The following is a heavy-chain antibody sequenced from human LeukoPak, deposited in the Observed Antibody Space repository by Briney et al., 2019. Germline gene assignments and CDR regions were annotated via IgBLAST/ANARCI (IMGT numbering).Heavy chain of an antibody. CDR3: AGGVQLWGSQGSFDN. CDR2: IYYSAST. J-gene: IGHJ3*02. CDR1: GGSISSSN. Sequence: PSETLSLTCSVSGGSISSSNWSWIRQHPGKGPEWIGYIYYSASTNYNPSLKSRVTISVDTSKNQCSLKLSSVTAADTAVYYCAGGVQLWGSQGSFDNWGQGTMVTVSS. V-gene: IGHV4-59*08. D-gene: IGHD5-18*01.